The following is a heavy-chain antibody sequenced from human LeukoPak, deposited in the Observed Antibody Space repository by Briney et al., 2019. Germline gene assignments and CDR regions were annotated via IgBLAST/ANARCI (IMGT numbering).Heavy chain of an antibody. CDR3: AKVLWTTVTARSLFDY. J-gene: IGHJ4*02. CDR1: GFPFNCHG. D-gene: IGHD4-17*01. Sequence: GSLRPSRATSGFPFNCHGLHRVRQAPSQGLGWVAGIWYDGSNKYYADSVKGRFTISRDNSKNTLYLQMNSLRAEDTAVYYCAKVLWTTVTARSLFDYWGQGTLVTVSS. V-gene: IGHV3-30*02. CDR2: IWYDGSNK.